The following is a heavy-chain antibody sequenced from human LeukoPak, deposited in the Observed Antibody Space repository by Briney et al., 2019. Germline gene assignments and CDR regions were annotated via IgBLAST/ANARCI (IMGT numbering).Heavy chain of an antibody. CDR1: GFTFSSYG. CDR3: AKERYSSSSLFAVTPFDY. V-gene: IGHV3-30*02. Sequence: HPGGSLRLSCAASGFTFSSYGMHWVRQAPGKGLEWVAYIRYDGSDRYYADSVKGRFTISRDNSKNTLYLQMNSLRAEDTAVYYCAKERYSSSSLFAVTPFDYWGQGTRITVSS. CDR2: IRYDGSDR. J-gene: IGHJ4*02. D-gene: IGHD6-13*01.